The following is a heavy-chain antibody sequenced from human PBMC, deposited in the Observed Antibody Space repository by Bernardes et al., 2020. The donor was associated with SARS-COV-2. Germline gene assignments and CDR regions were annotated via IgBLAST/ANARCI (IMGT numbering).Heavy chain of an antibody. J-gene: IGHJ4*02. V-gene: IGHV3-33*01. CDR3: AREAPTGYSSSWYEYYFDY. D-gene: IGHD6-13*01. CDR1: GFSFSSYG. CDR2: IWYDGSNK. Sequence: GGSLRLSCAASGFSFSSYGMHWVRQAPGKGLEWVAVIWYDGSNKYYADSVKGRFTISRDNSKNKLYLQMNSLRAEDTAVYYCAREAPTGYSSSWYEYYFDYWGQGTLVTVSS.